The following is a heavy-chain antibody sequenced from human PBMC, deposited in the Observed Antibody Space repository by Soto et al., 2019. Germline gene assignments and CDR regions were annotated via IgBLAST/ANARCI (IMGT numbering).Heavy chain of an antibody. CDR1: GGTFSSYA. V-gene: IGHV1-69*01. CDR2: IIAIFGTA. D-gene: IGHD6-13*01. J-gene: IGHJ6*02. CDR3: ARNIGGLAAAGRYYYYGMDV. Sequence: QVQLVQSGAEVKKPGSSVKVSCKASGGTFSSYAISWVRQAPGQGLEWMGGIIAIFGTANYAQKFQGRVTITADESTSTAYMELSSLRSEDTAVYYCARNIGGLAAAGRYYYYGMDVWGQGTTVTVSS.